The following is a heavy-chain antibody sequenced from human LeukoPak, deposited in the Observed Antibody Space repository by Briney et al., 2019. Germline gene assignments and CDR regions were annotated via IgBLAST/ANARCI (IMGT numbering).Heavy chain of an antibody. CDR3: ASDRDYGDYNTQDLFVY. CDR1: GYTFTNFG. CDR2: ISAYNGNT. Sequence: ASVKVSCKASGYTFTNFGISWVRQAPGQGLERMGWISAYNGNTNYAQRLQGRVTMTTDTSTSTAYMELRSLRSDDTAVYYCASDRDYGDYNTQDLFVYWGQGTLVTVSS. D-gene: IGHD4-17*01. J-gene: IGHJ4*02. V-gene: IGHV1-18*01.